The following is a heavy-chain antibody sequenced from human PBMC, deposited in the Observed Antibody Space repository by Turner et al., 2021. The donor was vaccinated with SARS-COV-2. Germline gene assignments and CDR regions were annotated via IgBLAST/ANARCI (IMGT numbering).Heavy chain of an antibody. CDR3: AREPPFCGGDCYFDY. V-gene: IGHV3-30-3*01. CDR1: GFMFSSFT. D-gene: IGHD2-21*02. CDR2: ISYYGSNK. Sequence: VHQVESGGGLVKPGGSLTLSCAAPGFMFSSFTMNWVRQAPGKGLEWVAVISYYGSNKYYADSVKGRFTISRDNAKNTLYLQMNSLRAEDTAVYYCAREPPFCGGDCYFDYWGQGTLVTVSS. J-gene: IGHJ4*02.